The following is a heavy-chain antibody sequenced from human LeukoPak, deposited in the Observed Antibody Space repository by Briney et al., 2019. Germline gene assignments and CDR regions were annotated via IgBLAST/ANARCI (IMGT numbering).Heavy chain of an antibody. CDR2: IIPIFGTA. CDR1: GYTFSNYG. Sequence: SVKVSCKTSGYTFSNYGINWVRQAPGQGLEWMGGIIPIFGTANYAQKFQGRVTITADESTSTAYMELSSLRSEDTAVYYCARGGYSSSWSPNYYYYGMDVWGQGTTVTVSS. CDR3: ARGGYSSSWSPNYYYYGMDV. D-gene: IGHD6-13*01. V-gene: IGHV1-69*13. J-gene: IGHJ6*02.